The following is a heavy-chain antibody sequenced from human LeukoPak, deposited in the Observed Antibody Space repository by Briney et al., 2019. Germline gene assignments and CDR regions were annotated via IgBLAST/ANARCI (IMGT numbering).Heavy chain of an antibody. CDR2: IYSGGST. Sequence: GGSLRLSCAASGFTVSSNYMSWVRQAPGKGLEWVSVIYSGGSTYYADSVKGRFTISRDNSKNTLFLQMSSLRAEDTAVYYCARVWYSSSWYDDRWVDPWGQGTLVTVSS. CDR3: ARVWYSSSWYDDRWVDP. CDR1: GFTVSSNY. J-gene: IGHJ5*02. D-gene: IGHD6-13*01. V-gene: IGHV3-66*01.